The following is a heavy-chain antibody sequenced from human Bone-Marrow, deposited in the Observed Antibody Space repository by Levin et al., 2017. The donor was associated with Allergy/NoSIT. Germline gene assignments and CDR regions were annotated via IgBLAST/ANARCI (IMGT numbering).Heavy chain of an antibody. V-gene: IGHV1-69*13. J-gene: IGHJ4*02. CDR1: GGTLITHA. Sequence: GASVKVSCKASGGTLITHAISWVRQAPGQGLEWMGGIIPILRTANYAQQFQARVTITADEPTTTAYMELSSLKFEDTAVYYCASGGYSGYDPFHYWGQGTLVTVSS. CDR2: IIPILRTA. D-gene: IGHD5-12*01. CDR3: ASGGYSGYDPFHY.